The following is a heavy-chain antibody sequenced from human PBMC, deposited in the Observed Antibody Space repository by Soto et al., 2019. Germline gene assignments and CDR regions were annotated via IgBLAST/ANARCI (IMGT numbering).Heavy chain of an antibody. CDR1: GFTFTNYA. D-gene: IGHD1-26*01. CDR3: ARADGGSYYVGVDY. CDR2: ISYDGSNE. J-gene: IGHJ4*02. Sequence: VQLVESGGGVVQPGRSLRLSCAASGFTFTNYALHWVRQAPGKGLEWVAVISYDGSNEYYTESVKGRFTISRDNSKNTLFLHMNSLRTDDTAVYYCARADGGSYYVGVDYWGQGTLVTVSS. V-gene: IGHV3-30*04.